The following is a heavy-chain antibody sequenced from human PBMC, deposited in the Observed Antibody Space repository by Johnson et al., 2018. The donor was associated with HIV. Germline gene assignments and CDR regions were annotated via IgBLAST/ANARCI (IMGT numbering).Heavy chain of an antibody. CDR2: IYSGGST. D-gene: IGHD2/OR15-2a*01. J-gene: IGHJ3*02. CDR3: ARVPSFLGRGLDAFDI. Sequence: QVQLVESGGGVVQPGRSLTLSCAASAFSISTYGMHWVRQAPGKGLEWVSIIYSGGSTYYADSVQGRFTISSDNSKNSLYLQMNSLRAEDTALYYCARVPSFLGRGLDAFDIWGQGTMVTVSS. V-gene: IGHV3-NL1*01. CDR1: AFSISTYG.